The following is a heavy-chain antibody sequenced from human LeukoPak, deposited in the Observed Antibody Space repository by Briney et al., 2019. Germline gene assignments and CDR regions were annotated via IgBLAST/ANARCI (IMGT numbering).Heavy chain of an antibody. CDR2: IYSGGST. CDR3: ARDPGYSYGYFDY. CDR1: GFTASSNY. J-gene: IGHJ4*02. Sequence: PGGSLRLSCAASGFTASSNYMSWVRQAPGKGLEWVSVIYSGGSTYYADSVKGRFTISRDNSKNTLYLQMNSLRAEDTAVYYCARDPGYSYGYFDYWGQGTLVTVSS. V-gene: IGHV3-53*01. D-gene: IGHD5-18*01.